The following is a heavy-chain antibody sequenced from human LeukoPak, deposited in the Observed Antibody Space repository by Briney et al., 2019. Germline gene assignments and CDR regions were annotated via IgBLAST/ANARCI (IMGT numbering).Heavy chain of an antibody. J-gene: IGHJ4*02. CDR2: IKSKTDGGTT. D-gene: IGHD3-10*01. CDR3: TTAGDVLLWFGELFV. Sequence: GGSLRLSCAASEFTFSNAWMSWVRQAPGKGLEWVGRIKSKTDGGTTDYAAPVKGRFTISRDDSKNTLYLQMNSLKTEDTAVYYCTTAGDVLLWFGELFVWGQGTLVTVSS. V-gene: IGHV3-15*01. CDR1: EFTFSNAW.